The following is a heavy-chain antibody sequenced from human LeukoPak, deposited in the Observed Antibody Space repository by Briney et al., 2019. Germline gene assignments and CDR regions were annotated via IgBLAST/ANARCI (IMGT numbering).Heavy chain of an antibody. Sequence: SETLSLTCSVSGDFIGTGAHCWSWIRQRPGRGLEWIGFTYYNGRTHTKPSLQSRVSVSVDTSRNQFSLRVTSMTAADTAIYYCTGQIGSGQYSFDYWGQGMLVTVSS. V-gene: IGHV4-31*03. CDR3: TGQIGSGQYSFDY. CDR1: GDFIGTGAHC. D-gene: IGHD3-10*01. J-gene: IGHJ4*02. CDR2: TYYNGRT.